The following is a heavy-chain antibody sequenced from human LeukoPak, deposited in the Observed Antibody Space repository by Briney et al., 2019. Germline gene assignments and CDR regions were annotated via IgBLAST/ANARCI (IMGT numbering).Heavy chain of an antibody. V-gene: IGHV4-4*02. CDR2: IYHGGST. D-gene: IGHD3-22*01. J-gene: IGHJ5*02. CDR3: ARVDSSGYYYSWFDP. CDR1: GGSISSSNW. Sequence: PSGTLSLTCAVSGGSISSSNWWSWVRQPPGKGLEWIGEIYHGGSTNYNPSLKSRVTIPVDKSKNQFSLKLSSVTAADTAVYYCARVDSSGYYYSWFDPWGQGTLVTVSS.